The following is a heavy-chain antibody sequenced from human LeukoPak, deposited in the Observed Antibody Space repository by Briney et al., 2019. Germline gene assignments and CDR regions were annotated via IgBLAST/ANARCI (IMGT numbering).Heavy chain of an antibody. J-gene: IGHJ5*02. Sequence: GGSLRLSCAASGFTFSSYGMHWVRQAPGKGLEWVAVISYDGSNKYYADSVKGRFTISRDNSKNTLYLQMNSLRAEDTAVYYCAKDHAPWFDPWGQGTLVTVSS. CDR2: ISYDGSNK. V-gene: IGHV3-30*18. D-gene: IGHD2-2*01. CDR1: GFTFSSYG. CDR3: AKDHAPWFDP.